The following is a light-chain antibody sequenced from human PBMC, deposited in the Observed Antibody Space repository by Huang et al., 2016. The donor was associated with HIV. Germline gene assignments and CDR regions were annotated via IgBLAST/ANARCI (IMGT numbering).Light chain of an antibody. CDR1: QSVSTN. CDR3: QQYNSWPPLFT. CDR2: GAS. J-gene: IGKJ3*01. V-gene: IGKV3-15*01. Sequence: EVLLTQSPATLSVSPGERATLSCRASQSVSTNLDWYQQKPGQAPRLRIDGASTRATGVPARCSGSGAGTECTLTISSLQSEDSAVYYCQQYNSWPPLFTFGPGTKVDIK.